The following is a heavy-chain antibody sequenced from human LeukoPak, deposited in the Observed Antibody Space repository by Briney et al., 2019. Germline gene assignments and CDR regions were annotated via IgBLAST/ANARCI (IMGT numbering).Heavy chain of an antibody. CDR3: AKDWSSSSWSWFDP. CDR2: INPNSGGT. CDR1: GYTFTGYY. J-gene: IGHJ5*02. Sequence: ASVKVSCKASGYTFTGYYMHWVRQAPGQGLEWMGWINPNSGGTNYAQKFQGRVTMTRDTSISTAYMELSRLRSDDTAVYYCAKDWSSSSWSWFDPWGQGTLVTVSS. D-gene: IGHD6-13*01. V-gene: IGHV1-2*02.